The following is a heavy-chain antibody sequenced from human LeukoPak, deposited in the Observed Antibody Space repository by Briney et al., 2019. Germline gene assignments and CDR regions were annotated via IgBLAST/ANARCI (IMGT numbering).Heavy chain of an antibody. Sequence: GGSLRLSCAASGFTFSSYGMHWVRQAPGKGLEWVAFIRHDGSNKYYADSVKGRFTISRDNSKNTLYLQMGSLRAEDMAVYYCARGRGILTGYGREYYFEYWGQGTLVTVSS. CDR1: GFTFSSYG. D-gene: IGHD3-9*01. V-gene: IGHV3-30*02. CDR2: IRHDGSNK. CDR3: ARGRGILTGYGREYYFEY. J-gene: IGHJ4*02.